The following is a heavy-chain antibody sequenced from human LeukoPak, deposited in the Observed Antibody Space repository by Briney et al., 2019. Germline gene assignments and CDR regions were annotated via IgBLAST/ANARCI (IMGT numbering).Heavy chain of an antibody. CDR3: ASHFPYYYDSSGYQGVY. Sequence: PGGSLRLSCAASGFTFSSYNMNWVRQAPGKGLEWVSSISGSGGSTYYADSVKGRFTISRDNAKNSLYLQMNSLRAEDTAVYYCASHFPYYYDSSGYQGVYWGQGTLVTVSS. CDR1: GFTFSSYN. J-gene: IGHJ4*02. D-gene: IGHD3-22*01. CDR2: ISGSGGST. V-gene: IGHV3-48*01.